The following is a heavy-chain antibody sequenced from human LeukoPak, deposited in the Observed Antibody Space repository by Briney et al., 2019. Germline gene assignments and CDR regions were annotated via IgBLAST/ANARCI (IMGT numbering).Heavy chain of an antibody. J-gene: IGHJ4*02. CDR1: SGSISNYY. CDR2: IYTSGSSNYN. Sequence: SETLSLTCSVSSGSISNYYWSWIRQPAGKGREWIGRIYTSGSSNYNNYNPSLKSRVTMSVDASKNQVSLKLSSVTAADTAVYYCARGQEGYYYDSTGYPASFDSWGQGTLVIVSS. V-gene: IGHV4-4*07. CDR3: ARGQEGYYYDSTGYPASFDS. D-gene: IGHD3-22*01.